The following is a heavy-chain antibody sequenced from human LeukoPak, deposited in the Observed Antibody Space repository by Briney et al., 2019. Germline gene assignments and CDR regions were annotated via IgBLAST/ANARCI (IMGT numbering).Heavy chain of an antibody. D-gene: IGHD3-3*01. CDR2: IIPIFGTA. Sequence: ASVKVSCKASGGTFSSYAISWVRQAPGQGLEWMGGIIPIFGTANYAQKFQGRVTITTDESTSTAYMELSSLRSEDTAVYYCARGGGMEWLSEVSYYYYMDVWGKGTTVTVSS. CDR3: ARGGGMEWLSEVSYYYYMDV. CDR1: GGTFSSYA. V-gene: IGHV1-69*05. J-gene: IGHJ6*03.